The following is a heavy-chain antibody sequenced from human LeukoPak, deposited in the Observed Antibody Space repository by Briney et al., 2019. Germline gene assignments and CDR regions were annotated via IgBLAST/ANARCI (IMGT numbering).Heavy chain of an antibody. CDR2: IYYSGST. J-gene: IGHJ4*02. V-gene: IGHV4-39*01. Sequence: SETLSLTCTVSGGSITSGSYYWGWIRQPPGKGLEWIGNIYYSGSTSYNPSLKSRDTISVDTSKNQFSLKLSSVTAADTAVYYCARHESIIVVVAARGFDYWGQGTLVTVSS. CDR1: GGSITSGSYY. CDR3: ARHESIIVVVAARGFDY. D-gene: IGHD2-15*01.